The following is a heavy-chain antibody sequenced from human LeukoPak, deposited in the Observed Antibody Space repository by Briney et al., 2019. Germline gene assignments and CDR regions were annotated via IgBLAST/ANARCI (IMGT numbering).Heavy chain of an antibody. CDR2: INIDGSSG. Sequence: GGSLRLSCAASGFTFRSYWMHWVRQAPGKGLVWVSRINIDGSSGSYADSVEGRFTISRDNAKNTVYLQMNSLRAEDTADCTREVSGSLYLDYWGQGTLVTVSS. V-gene: IGHV3-74*01. CDR3: TREVSGSLYLDY. CDR1: GFTFRSYW. J-gene: IGHJ4*02. D-gene: IGHD1-26*01.